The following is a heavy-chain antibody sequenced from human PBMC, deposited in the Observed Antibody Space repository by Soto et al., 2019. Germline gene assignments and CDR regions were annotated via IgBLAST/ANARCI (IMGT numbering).Heavy chain of an antibody. CDR2: INAGNGNT. Sequence: ASVKVSCKASGYTFSSHAMHWVRQAPGQRLEWMGWINAGNGNTKYSQKFQGRVAITRDTSASTAYMELSSLRSEDTAVYYCARDGARITVFGVVYYFDYWGQGTLVTVS. D-gene: IGHD3-3*01. V-gene: IGHV1-3*01. CDR3: ARDGARITVFGVVYYFDY. CDR1: GYTFSSHA. J-gene: IGHJ4*02.